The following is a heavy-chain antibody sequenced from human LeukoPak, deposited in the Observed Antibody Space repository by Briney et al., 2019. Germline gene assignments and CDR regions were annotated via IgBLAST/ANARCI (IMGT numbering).Heavy chain of an antibody. CDR2: VSDSGART. D-gene: IGHD3-10*01. J-gene: IGHJ4*02. CDR1: GFTFSSYA. Sequence: GGSLRLSCAASGFTFSSYAMIWVRQAPGKGLEWISVVSDSGARTYYADSVKGRFTIYRDNSKNTLYLQMNSLRADDTAVYYCAKHGFGVFEGYWGQGTLVTVSS. V-gene: IGHV3-23*01. CDR3: AKHGFGVFEGY.